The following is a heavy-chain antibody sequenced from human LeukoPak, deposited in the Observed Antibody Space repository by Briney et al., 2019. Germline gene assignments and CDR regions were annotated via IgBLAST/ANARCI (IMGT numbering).Heavy chain of an antibody. CDR1: GGSISTYY. D-gene: IGHD3-22*01. CDR2: ISYSGST. Sequence: SETLSLTCTVSGGSISTYYWTWVRQPPGKGLEWIGYISYSGSTTYNPSLKSRVTISVDTSKNQFSLKLYSVTAADTAVYYCARGPYYDSRGNYRASDSWGQGTLVTVSS. CDR3: ARGPYYDSRGNYRASDS. V-gene: IGHV4-59*01. J-gene: IGHJ4*02.